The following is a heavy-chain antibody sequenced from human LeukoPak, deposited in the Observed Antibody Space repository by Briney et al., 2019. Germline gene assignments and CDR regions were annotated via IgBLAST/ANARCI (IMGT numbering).Heavy chain of an antibody. Sequence: GGSLRLSCAASGFTVSSNYMNWVRQAPGKGLEWVSVIYTGGTTYYADSVKGRFTISRDNSKNTLYLQMSSLRAEDTAVYYCVRAYGYCSSTSCYVFDYWGQGTLVTVSS. CDR1: GFTVSSNY. D-gene: IGHD2-2*01. CDR2: IYTGGTT. V-gene: IGHV3-66*01. CDR3: VRAYGYCSSTSCYVFDY. J-gene: IGHJ4*02.